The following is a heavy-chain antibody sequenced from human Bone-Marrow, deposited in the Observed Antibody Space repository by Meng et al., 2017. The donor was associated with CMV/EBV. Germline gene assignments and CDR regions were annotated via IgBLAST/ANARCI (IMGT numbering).Heavy chain of an antibody. CDR2: ISWNSGSI. D-gene: IGHD2-2*01. J-gene: IGHJ6*02. V-gene: IGHV3-20*04. Sequence: GGSLRLSCAASGFTVSSNYMSCVRQALRKGLEWVSVISWNSGSIGYADSVKGRFTITRDNAKNSLYLQMNSLRAEDTALYYCARDHLPPIVVVPAAMEDYYYGMDVWGQGTTVTVSS. CDR3: ARDHLPPIVVVPAAMEDYYYGMDV. CDR1: GFTVSSNY.